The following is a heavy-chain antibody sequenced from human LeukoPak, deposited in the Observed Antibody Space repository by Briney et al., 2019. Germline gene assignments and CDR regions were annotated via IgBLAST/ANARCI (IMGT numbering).Heavy chain of an antibody. CDR1: GGSISSHY. CDR3: ARHFDWSDAFDV. J-gene: IGHJ3*01. V-gene: IGHV4-59*11. CDR2: IYYSGNT. Sequence: SETLSLTCTVSGGSISSHYWSWIRQPPGKGLEWIGYIYYSGNTNYSPSLKSRVTISIDTSKTQLSLKLSSVTAADTAVYYCARHFDWSDAFDVWGQGTMVTVSS. D-gene: IGHD3-9*01.